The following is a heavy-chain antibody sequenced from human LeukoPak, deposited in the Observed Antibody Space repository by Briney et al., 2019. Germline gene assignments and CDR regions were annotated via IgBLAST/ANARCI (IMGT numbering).Heavy chain of an antibody. CDR2: ISGSGGST. Sequence: GGSLRLSCAASGFTFSSYAMSWVRQAPGKGLEWVSAISGSGGSTYYADSVKGRFTTSRDNSKNTLYLQMNSLRAEDTAVYYCAKVGVDFWSGYYLFDYWGQGTLVTVSS. J-gene: IGHJ4*02. V-gene: IGHV3-23*01. D-gene: IGHD3-3*01. CDR3: AKVGVDFWSGYYLFDY. CDR1: GFTFSSYA.